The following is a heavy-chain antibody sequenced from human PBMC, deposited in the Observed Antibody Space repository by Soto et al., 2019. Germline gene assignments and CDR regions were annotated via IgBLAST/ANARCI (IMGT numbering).Heavy chain of an antibody. CDR2: ISRSSNTI. Sequence: EVQLVESGGGLVQPGGSLRLSCAASGFTFSSYTMNWVRQAPGKGLEWVSYISRSSNTIYYADSVKGRFTISRDNAKNSLYLQMNSLRAEDTAVYYCARERVVPAATLDYWGQGTLVTVSS. V-gene: IGHV3-48*01. CDR3: ARERVVPAATLDY. J-gene: IGHJ4*02. CDR1: GFTFSSYT. D-gene: IGHD2-2*01.